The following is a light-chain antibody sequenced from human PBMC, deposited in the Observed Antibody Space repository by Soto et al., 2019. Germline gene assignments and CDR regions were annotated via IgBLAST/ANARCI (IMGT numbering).Light chain of an antibody. CDR1: TGAVTSGHY. J-gene: IGLJ2*01. CDR3: LLVYSDTVV. V-gene: IGLV7-46*01. CDR2: ETS. Sequence: QAVVTQEPSLTVSPGGTVTLTCGSSTGAVTSGHYPYWFQQKPGQAPRTLIYETSNKHSWTPARFSGSLLGGKAALTLSGAQPEDEAEYYCLLVYSDTVVFGGGTKVTVL.